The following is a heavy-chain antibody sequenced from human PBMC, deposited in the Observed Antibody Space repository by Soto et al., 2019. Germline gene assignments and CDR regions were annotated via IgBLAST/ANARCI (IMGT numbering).Heavy chain of an antibody. J-gene: IGHJ6*03. V-gene: IGHV3-48*01. CDR1: WFTFSSYS. D-gene: IGHD3-10*01. Sequence: GGALRLSCAASWFTFSSYSMEWVRPAPGKGLEWVSYISSSSSTIYYADSVKGRFTISRDNAKNSLYLQMNSLRAEDTAVYYCARGVQDYYYYMDVWGKGTTVTVSS. CDR3: ARGVQDYYYYMDV. CDR2: ISSSSSTI.